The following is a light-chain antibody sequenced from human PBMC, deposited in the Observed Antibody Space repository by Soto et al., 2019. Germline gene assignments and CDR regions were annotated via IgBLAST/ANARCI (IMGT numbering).Light chain of an antibody. V-gene: IGKV3-15*01. CDR2: GTS. CDR1: QSVSNN. J-gene: IGKJ1*01. CDR3: QQYHTYRT. Sequence: EIVMSQSPAPLSVSPGERATLSLRASQSVSNNLAWYQQRPGQAPRLLIYGTSTRATGIPARFSGSTSGTEFTLTISSLQPDDFATYYCQQYHTYRTFGQGTKVDIK.